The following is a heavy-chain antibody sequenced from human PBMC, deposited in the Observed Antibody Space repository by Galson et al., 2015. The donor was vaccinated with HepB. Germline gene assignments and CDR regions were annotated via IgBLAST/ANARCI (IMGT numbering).Heavy chain of an antibody. J-gene: IGHJ4*02. CDR1: GFTFDHYA. CDR2: ITWDSTSI. D-gene: IGHD2-8*01. V-gene: IGHV3-9*01. Sequence: SLRLSCAASGFTFDHYAMHWVRQAPGTGLEWVSGITWDSTSIAYADSVKGRFTISRDNAKNSLYLQMNSLRPEDTALYYCAKADYCTKGVCCMDYWGQGTLVTFTS. CDR3: AKADYCTKGVCCMDY.